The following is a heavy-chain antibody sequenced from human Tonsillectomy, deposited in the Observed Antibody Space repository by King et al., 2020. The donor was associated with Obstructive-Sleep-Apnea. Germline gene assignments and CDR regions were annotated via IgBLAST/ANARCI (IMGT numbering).Heavy chain of an antibody. D-gene: IGHD3-10*01. V-gene: IGHV3-21*01. CDR3: ARDALASGSGIDY. J-gene: IGHJ4*02. Sequence: VQLVESGGGLVKPGGSLRLSCAASVFTFSSYSMNWVRQAPGKGLEWVSSISSSSSYIYYADSVKGRFTISRDNAKNSLYLQMNSLRAEDTAVYYCARDALASGSGIDYWGQGTLVTVSS. CDR2: ISSSSSYI. CDR1: VFTFSSYS.